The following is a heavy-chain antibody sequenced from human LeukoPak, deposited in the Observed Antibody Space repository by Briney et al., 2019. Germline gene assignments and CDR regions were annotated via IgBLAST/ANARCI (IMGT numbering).Heavy chain of an antibody. CDR3: ARDGHFDD. Sequence: ASVKVSCKASGYSFTDYNMQWLRQAPGQGLEWMGWINPNSGGTSYAQKFQGRVTMTRDTSISTAYMELSRLRSDDTAVYYCARDGHFDDWGQGTLVTVSS. CDR2: INPNSGGT. CDR1: GYSFTDYN. V-gene: IGHV1-2*02. J-gene: IGHJ4*02.